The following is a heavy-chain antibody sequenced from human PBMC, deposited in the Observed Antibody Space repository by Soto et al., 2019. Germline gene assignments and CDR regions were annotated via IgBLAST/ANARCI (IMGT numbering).Heavy chain of an antibody. V-gene: IGHV3-74*01. D-gene: IGHD4-4*01. CDR1: GFSFNKYW. CDR3: VAVRRDGYSS. Sequence: PGGSLRLSCAASGFSFNKYWMFWVRQPPGKGLVWVSHINSDGSTRTYADSVKGRFTISRDNAKNTLNLQMNSLGAEDTALYYCVAVRRDGYSSWGQGTLVTVSS. J-gene: IGHJ1*01. CDR2: INSDGSTR.